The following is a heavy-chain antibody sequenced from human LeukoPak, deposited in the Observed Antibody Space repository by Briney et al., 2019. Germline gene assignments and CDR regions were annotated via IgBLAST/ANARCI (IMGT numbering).Heavy chain of an antibody. V-gene: IGHV4-59*04. J-gene: IGHJ4*02. CDR3: RANFY. CDR2: ISHGGAAHDSVTT. CDR1: GGSINDYY. Sequence: SETLSLTCTVSGGSINDYYWTWIRQPPGKGLEWIGSISHGGAAHDSVTTFYNPSLESRVTISINTSKNEFSLRLTSVTAADTAVYYCRANFYWGQGTLVTVSS. D-gene: IGHD2-8*01.